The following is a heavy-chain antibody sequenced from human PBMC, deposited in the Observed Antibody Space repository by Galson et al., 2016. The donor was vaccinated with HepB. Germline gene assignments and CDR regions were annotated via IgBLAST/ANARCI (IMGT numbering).Heavy chain of an antibody. V-gene: IGHV3-7*01. D-gene: IGHD3-16*02. CDR3: SREMTGSYLD. Sequence: SLRLSCAASGFTFNAHWMNWVRQAPGKGLEWVANIRGDGIVSYYAESVRGRFTISRDNAKNSLYLQMNGLGVDETAVYYCSREMTGSYLDSGQGTLVTVSS. CDR2: IRGDGIVS. CDR1: GFTFNAHW. J-gene: IGHJ4*02.